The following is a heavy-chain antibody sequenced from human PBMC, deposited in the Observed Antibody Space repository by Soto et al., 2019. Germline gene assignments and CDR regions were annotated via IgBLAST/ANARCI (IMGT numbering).Heavy chain of an antibody. CDR1: GGSFSGYY. CDR2: INHSGST. Sequence: PSETLSLTCAVYGGSFSGYYWSWIRQPPGKGLEWIGEINHSGSTNYNPSLKSRVTISVDTSKNQFSLKLSSVPAADTAVYYCARGRYSSSWFPFDYWGQGTLVTVSS. J-gene: IGHJ4*02. CDR3: ARGRYSSSWFPFDY. V-gene: IGHV4-34*01. D-gene: IGHD6-13*01.